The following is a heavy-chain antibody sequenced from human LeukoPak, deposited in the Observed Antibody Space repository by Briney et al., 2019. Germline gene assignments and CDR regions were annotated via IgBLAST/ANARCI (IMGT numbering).Heavy chain of an antibody. D-gene: IGHD6-13*01. CDR3: ARHGRGVYSSSWDRYYYYYMDV. J-gene: IGHJ6*03. CDR1: GGSIRSTTYY. CDR2: IYYSGNT. V-gene: IGHV4-39*01. Sequence: PSETLSLTCSVSGGSIRSTTYYWGWIRQPPGKGLEWIGSIYYSGNTYYSPSLMSRVTISVDTSKNQFSLKLSSVTAADTAVYYCARHGRGVYSSSWDRYYYYYMDVWGKGTTVTISS.